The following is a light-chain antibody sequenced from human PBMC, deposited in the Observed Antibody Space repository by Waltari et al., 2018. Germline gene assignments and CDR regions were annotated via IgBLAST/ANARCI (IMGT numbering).Light chain of an antibody. CDR3: SSYTVSSSLVI. V-gene: IGLV2-14*01. CDR2: DVN. Sequence: QSALTQPASVSGSPGQSITISCTGTSSDVGGYNYVSWYQQYPGKAPELMIFDVNSRPSGVSNRFSGSKSGNTASLTISGLQAEDEANYYCSSYTVSSSLVIFGGGTKLTVL. J-gene: IGLJ2*01. CDR1: SSDVGGYNY.